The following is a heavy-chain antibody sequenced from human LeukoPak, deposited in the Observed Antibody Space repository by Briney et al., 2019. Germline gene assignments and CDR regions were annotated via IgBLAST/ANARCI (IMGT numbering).Heavy chain of an antibody. CDR3: ARRLRGGRRYHYYYMDV. CDR1: GGSISSNSYY. V-gene: IGHV4-39*01. Sequence: SETLSLTCAVSGGSISSNSYYWGWIRQPPGKGLEWIGSIYYSGSTYYSGSLKSRATISVDTIKNQFSLELRSVTAADTALYYCARRLRGGRRYHYYYMDVWGKGTTVTISS. J-gene: IGHJ6*03. D-gene: IGHD2-15*01. CDR2: IYYSGST.